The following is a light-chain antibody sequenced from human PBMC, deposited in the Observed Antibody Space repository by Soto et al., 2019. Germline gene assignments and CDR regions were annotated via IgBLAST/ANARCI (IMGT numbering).Light chain of an antibody. CDR1: QSLSTNY. V-gene: IGKV3-20*01. CDR2: GVS. J-gene: IGKJ1*01. CDR3: QQYGSSPPT. Sequence: EIVLTQSPGTLSLSPGERATLSCRASQSLSTNYLAWYQRKPGQAPRLLIYGVSSRATDIPRRFSGSGSGTDFPLTITRLEPEDFAVYYCQQYGSSPPTFGQGTKVEIK.